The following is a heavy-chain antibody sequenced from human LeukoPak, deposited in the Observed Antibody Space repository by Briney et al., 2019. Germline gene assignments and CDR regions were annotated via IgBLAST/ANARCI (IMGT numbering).Heavy chain of an antibody. D-gene: IGHD2-15*01. CDR1: GGSISSGDYY. Sequence: SQTLSLTCTVSGGSISSGDYYWSWIRQPPGKGLEWIGYMYYSGSTNYNPSLKSRVTISVDTSKKQFSLELSSVTAADTAVYYCARETKYCSGGSCYSDGLDIWGQGTMVTVSS. CDR3: ARETKYCSGGSCYSDGLDI. V-gene: IGHV4-61*08. CDR2: MYYSGST. J-gene: IGHJ3*02.